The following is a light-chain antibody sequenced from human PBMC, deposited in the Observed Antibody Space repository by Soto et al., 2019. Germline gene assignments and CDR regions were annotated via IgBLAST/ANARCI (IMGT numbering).Light chain of an antibody. Sequence: DIVMTQSPDSLAVSLGERATIDCKSSQSVFYSSNNKNYLAWLQQKPGQPPKLLIYWASTRESGVPDRFSGSGSGTDFTLTISSLQAEDVAVYYCQQYYSTPLTFGGGTKVDI. CDR1: QSVFYSSNNKNY. V-gene: IGKV4-1*01. CDR2: WAS. CDR3: QQYYSTPLT. J-gene: IGKJ4*01.